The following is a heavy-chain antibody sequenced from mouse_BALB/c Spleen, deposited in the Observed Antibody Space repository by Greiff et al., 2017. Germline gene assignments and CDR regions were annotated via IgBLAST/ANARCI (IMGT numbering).Heavy chain of an antibody. CDR1: GFTFTDYY. D-gene: IGHD2-13*01. Sequence: EVKLEESGGGLVQPGGSLRLSCATSGFTFTDYYMSWVRQPPGKALEWLGFIRNKANGYTTEYSASVKGRFTISRDNSQSILYLQMNTLRAEDSATYYCERERGDYSFDYWGQGTTLTVSA. J-gene: IGHJ2*01. CDR3: ERERGDYSFDY. V-gene: IGHV7-3*02. CDR2: IRNKANGYTT.